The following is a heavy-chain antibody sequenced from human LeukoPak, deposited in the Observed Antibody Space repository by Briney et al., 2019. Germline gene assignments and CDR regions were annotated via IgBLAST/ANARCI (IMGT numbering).Heavy chain of an antibody. CDR1: GYTLTELS. CDR2: FDPEDGET. Sequence: ASVKVSCKVSGYTLTELSMHWVRQAPGKGLEWMGVFDPEDGETIYTQKFQGRVTMTEDTSTDTAHMELSSLRSEDTAVYYCATGPGSYDSSGYYANWGQGTLVTVSS. V-gene: IGHV1-24*01. J-gene: IGHJ4*02. CDR3: ATGPGSYDSSGYYAN. D-gene: IGHD3-22*01.